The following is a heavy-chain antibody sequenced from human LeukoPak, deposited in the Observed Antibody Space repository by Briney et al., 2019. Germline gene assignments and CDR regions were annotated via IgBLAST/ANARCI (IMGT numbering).Heavy chain of an antibody. CDR1: GFTFSSYS. Sequence: GGSLRLSCAASGFTFSSYSMNWVRQAPGKGLEWVSSISSSSSYIYYADSVKGRFTISRGNAKNSLYLQMNSLRAEDTAVYYCARGKGPPNDAFDIWGQGTMVTVSS. CDR3: ARGKGPPNDAFDI. CDR2: ISSSSSYI. V-gene: IGHV3-21*01. J-gene: IGHJ3*02.